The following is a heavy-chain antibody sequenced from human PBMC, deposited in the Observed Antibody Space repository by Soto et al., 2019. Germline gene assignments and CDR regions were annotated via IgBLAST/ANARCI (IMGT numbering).Heavy chain of an antibody. CDR2: IYSGGST. D-gene: IGHD2-8*01. CDR3: ARERDGHNPNWFDL. J-gene: IGHJ5*02. V-gene: IGHV3-53*02. Sequence: EVQVVETGGGLIQPGGSLRLSCAVSVFTVSSNYMSWVRQPPGKGPEWVSDIYSGGSTYYADSVNGRFTISRDNSKNTLYLQMNSLRAEDTAVYYCARERDGHNPNWFDLWGQGTLVTVSS. CDR1: VFTVSSNY.